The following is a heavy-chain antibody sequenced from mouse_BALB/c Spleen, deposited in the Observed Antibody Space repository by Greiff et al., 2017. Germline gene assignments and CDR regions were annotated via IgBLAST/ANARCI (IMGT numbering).Heavy chain of an antibody. CDR1: GFTFSSYY. V-gene: IGHV5-6-2*01. J-gene: IGHJ1*01. D-gene: IGHD2-14*01. CDR2: INSNGGST. Sequence: EVKLMESGGGLVKLGGSLKLSCAASGFTFSSYYMSWVRQTPEKRLELVAAINSNGGSTYYPDTVKGRFTISRDNAKNTLYLQMSSLKSEDTALYYCARHDRYGAYWYFDVWGAGTTVTVSS. CDR3: ARHDRYGAYWYFDV.